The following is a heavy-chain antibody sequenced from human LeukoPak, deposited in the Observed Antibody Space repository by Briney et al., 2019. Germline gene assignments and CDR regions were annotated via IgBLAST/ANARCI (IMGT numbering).Heavy chain of an antibody. Sequence: GGSLRLSCAASGFTFNTYAMSWVRQAPGKGLEWVSAISDSGGSAYYADSVKGRFTISRDNSKNTLYLQMNSLRAEDTAVYYCAELGITMIGGVWGKGTTVTVSS. CDR3: AELGITMIGGV. J-gene: IGHJ6*04. D-gene: IGHD3-10*02. CDR1: GFTFNTYA. CDR2: ISDSGGSA. V-gene: IGHV3-23*01.